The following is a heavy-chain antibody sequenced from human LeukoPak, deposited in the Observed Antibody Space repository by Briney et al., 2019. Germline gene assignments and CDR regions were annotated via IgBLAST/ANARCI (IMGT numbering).Heavy chain of an antibody. CDR1: GFIFSSYS. CDR3: AKDRGSDDYGDYGPDDALDI. V-gene: IGHV3-21*01. D-gene: IGHD4-17*01. CDR2: ISSSSGYI. Sequence: GGSLSLSCAASGFIFSSYSMNWVRQAPGKGLEWVSSISSSSGYIYYADSVRGRFTISRDNAKKSLYLQMNSLRAEDTAVYYCAKDRGSDDYGDYGPDDALDIWGQGTMVTVSS. J-gene: IGHJ3*02.